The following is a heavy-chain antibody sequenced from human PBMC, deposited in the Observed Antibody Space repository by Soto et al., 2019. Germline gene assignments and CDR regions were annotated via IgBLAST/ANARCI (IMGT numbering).Heavy chain of an antibody. CDR3: ARSQGSSTSLEIYYYYYYGMDV. CDR1: GGTFSSYA. D-gene: IGHD2-2*01. V-gene: IGHV1-69*01. Sequence: QVQLVQSGAEVKKPGSSVKVSCKASGGTFSSYAISWVRQAPGQGLEWRGGIIPISDTTNYAQKFQGRVTITADESTSTAYMELSSLRSEDTAVDYCARSQGSSTSLEIYYYYYYGMDVWGQGTTVTVSS. CDR2: IIPISDTT. J-gene: IGHJ6*02.